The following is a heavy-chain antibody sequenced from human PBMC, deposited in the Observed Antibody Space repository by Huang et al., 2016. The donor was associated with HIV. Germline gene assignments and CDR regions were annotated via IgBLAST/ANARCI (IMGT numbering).Heavy chain of an antibody. Sequence: EVQLVEYGGGLLQAGRSLRLSCTASGFTLGDYAMSWFRQTPGKGLDWVGFIRSKASGGTTEYAASVKGRFTISRDDAKSIAYLQMNSLKTEDTAVYYCTRGKGALAYWGQGTLVTVSS. CDR2: IRSKASGGTT. CDR1: GFTLGDYA. D-gene: IGHD6-13*01. V-gene: IGHV3-49*03. J-gene: IGHJ4*02. CDR3: TRGKGALAY.